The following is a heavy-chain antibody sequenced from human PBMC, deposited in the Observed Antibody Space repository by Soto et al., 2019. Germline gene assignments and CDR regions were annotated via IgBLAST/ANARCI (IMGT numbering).Heavy chain of an antibody. J-gene: IGHJ3*02. CDR3: ARAVTMVRGVIGQDAFDI. V-gene: IGHV4-31*03. CDR2: IYYSGST. Sequence: QVQLQESGPGLVKPSQTLSLTCTVSGGSISGGGYYWSWIRQHPGKGLEWIGYIYYSGSTYYNPSLKSRVTISVDTSKNQFSLKLSSVTAADTAVYYCARAVTMVRGVIGQDAFDIWGQGTMVTVSS. D-gene: IGHD3-10*01. CDR1: GGSISGGGYY.